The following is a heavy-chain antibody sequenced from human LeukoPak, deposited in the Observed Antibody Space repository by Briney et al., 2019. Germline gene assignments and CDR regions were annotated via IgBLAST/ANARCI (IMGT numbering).Heavy chain of an antibody. CDR3: TRRAARWQFDL. D-gene: IGHD5-24*01. V-gene: IGHV3-20*04. CDR2: INWNGGSR. J-gene: IGHJ2*01. Sequence: GGSLRLSCAASGFTFDDYGMSWVRQAPGKGLEWVSGINWNGGSRGYADSVKGRFTISRDNAKNSLYLQMSSLRAEDTALYYCTRRAARWQFDLWGRGTLLTVSS. CDR1: GFTFDDYG.